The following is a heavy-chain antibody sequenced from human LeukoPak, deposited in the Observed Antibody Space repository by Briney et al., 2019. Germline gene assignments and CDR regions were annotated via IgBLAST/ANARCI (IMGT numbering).Heavy chain of an antibody. CDR1: GGSFSGYY. D-gene: IGHD6-13*01. Sequence: SETLSLTCAVYGGSFSGYYWSWIRQPPGKGLEWIGEINHSGSTNYNPSLKSRVTISVDTSKNQFSLKLSSVTAADTAVYYCASLGWVAAAGANWFAPWGQGTLVTVSS. CDR3: ASLGWVAAAGANWFAP. CDR2: INHSGST. V-gene: IGHV4-34*01. J-gene: IGHJ5*02.